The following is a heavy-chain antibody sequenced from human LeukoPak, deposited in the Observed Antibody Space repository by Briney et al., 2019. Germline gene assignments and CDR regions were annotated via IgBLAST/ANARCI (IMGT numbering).Heavy chain of an antibody. V-gene: IGHV3-30*02. CDR2: IGYDGTHK. Sequence: GGSLRLSCAASGFIFSSYGMNWVRQAPGKGLEWVTFIGYDGTHKYYADSVKGRFTISRDNSNNTLYLEMNSLRGDDTAVYYCAKSGYYGFDCDYWGQGTLVTVSS. J-gene: IGHJ4*02. D-gene: IGHD6-25*01. CDR3: AKSGYYGFDCDY. CDR1: GFIFSSYG.